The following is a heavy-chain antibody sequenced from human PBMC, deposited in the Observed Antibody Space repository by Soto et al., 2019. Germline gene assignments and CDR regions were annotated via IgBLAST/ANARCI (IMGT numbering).Heavy chain of an antibody. J-gene: IGHJ4*02. V-gene: IGHV3-21*01. D-gene: IGHD3-10*01. CDR1: GFTFSGYS. CDR2: ISSTSSYI. Sequence: GGSLRLSCAASGFTFSGYSMNWVRQAPGKGLEWVSSISSTSSYIYYGDSVKGRFTVSRDNAKNSLFLQMSSLRAEDTGVYHCGTDPFGGNDPIGNWGQGTLATVSS. CDR3: GTDPFGGNDPIGN.